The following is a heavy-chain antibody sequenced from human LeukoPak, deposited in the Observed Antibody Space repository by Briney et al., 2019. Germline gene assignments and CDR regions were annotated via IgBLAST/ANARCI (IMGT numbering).Heavy chain of an antibody. CDR1: GFTVSSNY. CDR2: IYSGGST. CDR3: ARVRSHYYDSSGYYNDY. J-gene: IGHJ4*02. D-gene: IGHD3-22*01. Sequence: GGSLRLSCAASGFTVSSNYMSWVRQAPGKGLEWVSVIYSGGSTYYADSVKGRFTIPRDNSKNTLYLQMNSLRAEDTAVYYCARVRSHYYDSSGYYNDYWGQGTLVTVSS. V-gene: IGHV3-66*01.